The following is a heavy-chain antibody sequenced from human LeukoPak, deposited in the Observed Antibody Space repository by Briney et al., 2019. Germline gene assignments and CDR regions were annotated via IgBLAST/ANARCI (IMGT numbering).Heavy chain of an antibody. V-gene: IGHV4-34*01. CDR2: ISHSGST. D-gene: IGHD2-2*01. J-gene: IGHJ6*03. Sequence: SETLSLTCAVYGESFSGYYWSWIRQPPEKGLEWIGEISHSGSTNYNPSLKSRVTISVDTSKNQFSLKLSSVTAADTAVYYCARGARYCSSTSCYRTYYMDVWGKGTTVTVAS. CDR3: ARGARYCSSTSCYRTYYMDV. CDR1: GESFSGYY.